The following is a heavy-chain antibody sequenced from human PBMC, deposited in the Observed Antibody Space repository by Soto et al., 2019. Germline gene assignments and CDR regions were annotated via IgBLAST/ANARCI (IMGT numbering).Heavy chain of an antibody. Sequence: SETLSLTCAVYGGSFSGYYWSWIRQPPGKGLEWIGEINHSGSTDYNPSLKSGVTISVDTSKNQFSLKLSSVTAADTAVYYCARRGRPLFDYWGQGTLVTVSS. CDR1: GGSFSGYY. CDR3: ARRGRPLFDY. V-gene: IGHV4-34*01. D-gene: IGHD3-10*01. J-gene: IGHJ4*02. CDR2: INHSGST.